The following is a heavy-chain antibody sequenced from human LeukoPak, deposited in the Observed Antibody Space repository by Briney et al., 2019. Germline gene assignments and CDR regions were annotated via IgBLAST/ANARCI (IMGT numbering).Heavy chain of an antibody. V-gene: IGHV3-15*01. CDR2: LKSKIDGGTT. J-gene: IGHJ4*02. D-gene: IGHD1-26*01. Sequence: GGSLRLSCTASGFTFSNHWMHWVRQVPGKGLEWVGRLKSKIDGGTTDYAAPIKGRFTISRDDSENTLFLQMSSLKTEDAAVYYCTTDKVGAATFDYWGEGTLVTVSS. CDR1: GFTFSNHW. CDR3: TTDKVGAATFDY.